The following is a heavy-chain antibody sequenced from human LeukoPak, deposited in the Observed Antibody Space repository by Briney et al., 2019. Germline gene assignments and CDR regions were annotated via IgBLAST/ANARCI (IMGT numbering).Heavy chain of an antibody. J-gene: IGHJ4*02. D-gene: IGHD1/OR15-1a*01. CDR3: ATSPFITGTALDY. V-gene: IGHV1-2*02. Sequence: PSVKVSCKASEYTFFGYYIHWVRQAPGQGLEWMGWINPNSGGSNYAQKFQGRVTMTRDTSITTAYMELSRLRSDDTAVYYCATSPFITGTALDYWAQGTLVTVSS. CDR1: EYTFFGYY. CDR2: INPNSGGS.